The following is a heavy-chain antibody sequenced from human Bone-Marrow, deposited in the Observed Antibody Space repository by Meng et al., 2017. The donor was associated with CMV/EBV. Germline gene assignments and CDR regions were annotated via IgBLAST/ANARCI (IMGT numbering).Heavy chain of an antibody. J-gene: IGHJ6*02. CDR3: ARADTAMVNGMNV. CDR1: GGSISSYY. Sequence: SETLSLTCTVSGGSISSYYWSWIRQPPGKGLEWIGYIYYSGSTNYNPSLKSRVTISVDTSKNQFSLKLSSVTAADTAVYYCARADTAMVNGMNVWVQGTTATFPS. D-gene: IGHD5-18*01. V-gene: IGHV4-59*01. CDR2: IYYSGST.